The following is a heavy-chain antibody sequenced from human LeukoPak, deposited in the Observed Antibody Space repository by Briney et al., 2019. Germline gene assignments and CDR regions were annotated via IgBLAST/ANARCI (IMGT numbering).Heavy chain of an antibody. CDR3: ARGHSSGYYYYYFQH. D-gene: IGHD3-22*01. CDR1: GGSVSGYY. CDR2: INHSGST. V-gene: IGHV4-34*01. J-gene: IGHJ1*01. Sequence: SETLSLTCAVYGGSVSGYYWSWIRQPPGKGLEWIGEINHSGSTNYNPSLKSRVTISVDTSKNQFSLKLSSVTAADTAVYYCARGHSSGYYYYYFQHWGQGTLVTVSS.